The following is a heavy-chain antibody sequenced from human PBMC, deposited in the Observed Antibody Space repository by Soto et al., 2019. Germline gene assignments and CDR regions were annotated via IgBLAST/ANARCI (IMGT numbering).Heavy chain of an antibody. J-gene: IGHJ4*02. CDR1: GDSISGSPYF. D-gene: IGHD6-13*01. CDR2: IFYDGYT. CDR3: ARLQAAVPQY. V-gene: IGHV4-39*01. Sequence: QLQLQESGPGLVKPSETLSLTCTVSGDSISGSPYFWGWIRQPPGKGLEWIASIFYDGYTYYTPSLXXRAIISVDTSKNQFSLKLTSVAAADTAIYFCARLQAAVPQYWGQGTLVIVSS.